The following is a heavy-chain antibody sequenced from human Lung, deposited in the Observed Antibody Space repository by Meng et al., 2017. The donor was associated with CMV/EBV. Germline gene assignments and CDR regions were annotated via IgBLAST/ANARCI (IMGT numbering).Heavy chain of an antibody. V-gene: IGHV3-23*03. J-gene: IGHJ6*02. Sequence: GGSLRLXXAASGFTFSTFAMSWVRQAPGKGLQWVSVIYSGDDSTYYADSVKGRFTISRDNSKNMLYLQMNSLRAEDAAVYYCGRVPGLGMSFYYGLDVWGRGXTVTVSS. CDR3: GRVPGLGMSFYYGLDV. CDR1: GFTFSTFA. D-gene: IGHD7-27*01. CDR2: IYSGDDST.